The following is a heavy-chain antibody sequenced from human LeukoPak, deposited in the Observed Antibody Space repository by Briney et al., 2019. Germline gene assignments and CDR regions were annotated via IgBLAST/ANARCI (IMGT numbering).Heavy chain of an antibody. V-gene: IGHV3-30*02. CDR3: AKDYSKTSYYGSGTYYRPNWCDP. J-gene: IGHJ5*02. Sequence: GGSLRLSCAASGFTFSSYGMHWVRQAPGKGLEWVAFIRYDGSNKYYADSVKGRFTISRDNSKNTLYLQMNSLRAEDTAVYYCAKDYSKTSYYGSGTYYRPNWCDPWGQGTLVTVSS. D-gene: IGHD3-10*01. CDR2: IRYDGSNK. CDR1: GFTFSSYG.